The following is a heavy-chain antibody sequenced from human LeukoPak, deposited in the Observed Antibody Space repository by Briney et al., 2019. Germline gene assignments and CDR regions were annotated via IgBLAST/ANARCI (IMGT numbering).Heavy chain of an antibody. Sequence: PSETLSLTCTVSGGSISSYYWSWIRQPPGKGLEWIGYIYYSGSTNYNPSLKSRVTISVDTSKNQFSLKLSSVTAADTAVYYCARGAPGYCRSTTCPLDYWGQGTLVTVSS. CDR2: IYYSGST. CDR1: GGSISSYY. D-gene: IGHD2-2*01. J-gene: IGHJ4*02. CDR3: ARGAPGYCRSTTCPLDY. V-gene: IGHV4-59*01.